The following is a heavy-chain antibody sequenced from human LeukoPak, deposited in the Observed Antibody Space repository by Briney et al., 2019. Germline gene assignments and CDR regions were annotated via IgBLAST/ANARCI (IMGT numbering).Heavy chain of an antibody. V-gene: IGHV1-2*02. CDR3: ARGIPYSGSYFNY. CDR1: GYTFSGYY. J-gene: IGHJ4*02. CDR2: INPNSGT. D-gene: IGHD1-26*01. Sequence: ASVKVSCKASGYTFSGYYIHWVRQGPGQGLEWMGWINPNSGTNYAQNFQGRVTMTRDTSISTAYMELSRVISDDTAVYYCARGIPYSGSYFNYWGQGTLVTVSS.